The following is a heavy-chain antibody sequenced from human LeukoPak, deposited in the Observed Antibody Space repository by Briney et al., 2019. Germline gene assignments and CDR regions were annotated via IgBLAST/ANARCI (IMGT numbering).Heavy chain of an antibody. D-gene: IGHD2-2*01. CDR1: GGSVSSYY. CDR3: ARAHVGYCSSTSCYDQNFDY. Sequence: SETLSFTCTVLGGSVSSYYWSWIRQPPGKGLEWIGYIYYSGSTNYRPSLKSRVNISVDTSKNQFSLKVSSVTAADTAVYYCARAHVGYCSSTSCYDQNFDYGGQGTLVTVSS. J-gene: IGHJ4*02. CDR2: IYYSGST. V-gene: IGHV4-59*02.